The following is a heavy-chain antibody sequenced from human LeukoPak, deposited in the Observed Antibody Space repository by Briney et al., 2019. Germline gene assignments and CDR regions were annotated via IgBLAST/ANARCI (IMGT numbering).Heavy chain of an antibody. J-gene: IGHJ6*02. CDR2: IYTSGST. D-gene: IGHD2-2*01. V-gene: IGHV4-61*02. CDR1: GGSISSGSYY. Sequence: SQTLSLTCTVSGGSISSGSYYWSWIRQPAGKGLEWIGRIYTSGSTNYNPSLKGRVTISVDTSKNQFSLKLSSVTAADTAVYYCARGGGSTPFDYYYGMDVWGQGTTVTVSS. CDR3: ARGGGSTPFDYYYGMDV.